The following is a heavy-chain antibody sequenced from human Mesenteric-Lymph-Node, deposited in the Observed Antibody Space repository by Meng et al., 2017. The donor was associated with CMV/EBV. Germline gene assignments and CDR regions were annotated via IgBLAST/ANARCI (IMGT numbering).Heavy chain of an antibody. CDR3: ANLKLPGDAFDI. Sequence: GESLKISCVTSGFTFSNYAMSWVRQAPGKGLEWVSVIYSGGSSTYYADSVKARFTISRDNSKNTLYLQMNSLRAEDTAVYYCANLKLPGDAFDIWGQGTMVTVSS. D-gene: IGHD4-23*01. V-gene: IGHV3-23*03. CDR1: GFTFSNYA. CDR2: IYSGGSST. J-gene: IGHJ3*02.